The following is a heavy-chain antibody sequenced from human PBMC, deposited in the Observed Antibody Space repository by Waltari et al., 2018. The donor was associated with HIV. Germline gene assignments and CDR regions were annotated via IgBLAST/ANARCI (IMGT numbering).Heavy chain of an antibody. V-gene: IGHV3-74*01. CDR1: GFTFSNPW. J-gene: IGHJ2*01. CDR3: ADPFADLDL. Sequence: EVQLVESGGGLVQPGGSLRLSCAASGFTFSNPWTHWVRHAPGQGLVWVSHIKSEGSDITYADSVKGRFTISRDNAKNTLYLQMTSLRAEDTAVYYCADPFADLDLWGRGTLVTVSS. CDR2: IKSEGSDI.